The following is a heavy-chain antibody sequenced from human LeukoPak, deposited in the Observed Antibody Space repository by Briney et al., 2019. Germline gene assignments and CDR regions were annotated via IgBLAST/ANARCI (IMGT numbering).Heavy chain of an antibody. J-gene: IGHJ4*02. Sequence: WASVTVSCKTSGYSFGNYGVTWERQAPGQGLEWMGWISVHDGHTNYAEKFQDRVTMTADTSTNTAYMELTSLRSDDTAVYYCAKVSRYCSGGSCYYHPFDYWGQGTLVTVSS. CDR3: AKVSRYCSGGSCYYHPFDY. D-gene: IGHD2-15*01. CDR2: ISVHDGHT. CDR1: GYSFGNYG. V-gene: IGHV1-18*01.